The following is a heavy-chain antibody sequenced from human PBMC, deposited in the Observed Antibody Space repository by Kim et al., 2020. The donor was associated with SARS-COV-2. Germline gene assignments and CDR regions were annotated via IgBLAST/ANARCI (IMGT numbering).Heavy chain of an antibody. J-gene: IGHJ1*01. Sequence: GGSLRLSCAASGFTFDDYAMHWVRQAPGKGLEWVSLISGDGGSTYYADSVKGRFTISRDNSKNSLYLQMNSLRTEDTALYYCAKETYYYDSSGYYEEYFQHWGQGTLVTVSS. CDR3: AKETYYYDSSGYYEEYFQH. CDR2: ISGDGGST. D-gene: IGHD3-22*01. V-gene: IGHV3-43*02. CDR1: GFTFDDYA.